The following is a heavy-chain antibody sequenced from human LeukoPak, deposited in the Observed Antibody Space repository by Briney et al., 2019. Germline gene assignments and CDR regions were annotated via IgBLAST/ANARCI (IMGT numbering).Heavy chain of an antibody. Sequence: GASVKVSCKASGGTFSSYAISWVRQAPGQGLEWMGRIIPILGIANYAQKFQGRVTITADKSTSTAYMELSSLRSDDTAVYYCASGYYDSSGYLRNYYYYGMDVWGQGTTVTVSS. V-gene: IGHV1-69*04. J-gene: IGHJ6*02. CDR3: ASGYYDSSGYLRNYYYYGMDV. CDR2: IIPILGIA. CDR1: GGTFSSYA. D-gene: IGHD3-22*01.